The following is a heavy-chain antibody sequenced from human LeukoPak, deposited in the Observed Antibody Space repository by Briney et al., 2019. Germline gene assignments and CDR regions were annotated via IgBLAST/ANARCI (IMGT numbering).Heavy chain of an antibody. CDR1: GFSFSIHD. D-gene: IGHD3-22*01. CDR3: AKDYYYDSNHFDY. V-gene: IGHV3-23*01. J-gene: IGHJ4*02. CDR2: ISDSGGST. Sequence: GGSLRLSCAASGFSFSIHDMTWVRQAPGTGLEWVSAISDSGGSTYYADSVKGRFTISRDNSKNTLYLQMNSLRAEDTAVYYCAKDYYYDSNHFDYWGQGTLVTVSS.